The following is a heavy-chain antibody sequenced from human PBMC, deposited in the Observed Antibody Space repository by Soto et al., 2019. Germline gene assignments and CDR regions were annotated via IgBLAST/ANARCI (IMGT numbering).Heavy chain of an antibody. Sequence: GGSLRLSCAASGFTFSSYSMNWVRQAPGKGLEWVSSISSSSSYIYYADSVKGRFTISRDNAKNSLYLQMNSLRAEDTAVYYCARDIALEYCSGGSCSLYWGQGTLVTVSS. CDR2: ISSSSSYI. J-gene: IGHJ4*02. CDR1: GFTFSSYS. D-gene: IGHD2-15*01. V-gene: IGHV3-21*01. CDR3: ARDIALEYCSGGSCSLY.